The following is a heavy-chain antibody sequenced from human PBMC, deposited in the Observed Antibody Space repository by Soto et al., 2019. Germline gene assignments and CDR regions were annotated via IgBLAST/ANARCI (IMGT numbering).Heavy chain of an antibody. V-gene: IGHV2-5*02. D-gene: IGHD3-16*02. Sequence: QITLKESGPTLVKPTQTLTLTCTFSGFSLSTSGVGVGWIRQPPGKALEWLALIYWDDDKRYSPSLKSRLTNTKDTSKNQVVLTMTNMDPVDTATYYCALAYIWGSYRYIGYFDYWGQGTLVTVSS. CDR1: GFSLSTSGVG. CDR2: IYWDDDK. CDR3: ALAYIWGSYRYIGYFDY. J-gene: IGHJ4*02.